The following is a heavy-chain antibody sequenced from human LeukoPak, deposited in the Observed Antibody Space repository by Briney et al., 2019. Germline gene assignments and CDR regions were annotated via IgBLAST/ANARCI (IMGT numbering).Heavy chain of an antibody. J-gene: IGHJ4*02. V-gene: IGHV3-30*02. D-gene: IGHD2-2*01. Sequence: GGSLRLSCAASGFTFSSYGMHWVRQAPGKGLEWVAFIRYDGSNKYYADSVKGRFTISRDNAKNSLYLQMNSLRAEDTAVYYCARDEYCSSTSTVCSCFDYWGQGTLVTVSS. CDR3: ARDEYCSSTSTVCSCFDY. CDR1: GFTFSSYG. CDR2: IRYDGSNK.